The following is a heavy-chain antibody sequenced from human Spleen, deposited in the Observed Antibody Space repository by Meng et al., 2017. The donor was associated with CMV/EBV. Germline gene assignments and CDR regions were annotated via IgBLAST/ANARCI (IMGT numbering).Heavy chain of an antibody. V-gene: IGHV4-34*01. D-gene: IGHD6-19*01. CDR1: GGSFSPYD. Sequence: CTVSGGSFSPYDWSWIRQSPGKGLEWIGKINHGGSTFYNPSLKSRVTISLDMSKNQFSLRLTSVTAADTAVYYCARDSSGWYDGFFDSWGQGTLVTVSS. J-gene: IGHJ4*02. CDR3: ARDSSGWYDGFFDS. CDR2: INHGGST.